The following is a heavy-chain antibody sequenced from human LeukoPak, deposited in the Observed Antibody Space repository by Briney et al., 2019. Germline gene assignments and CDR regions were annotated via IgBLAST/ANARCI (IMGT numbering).Heavy chain of an antibody. D-gene: IGHD3-9*01. Sequence: PSETLSLTCTVSGGSISSYYWSWIRQPPGKGLEWIGYIYYSGSTNYNPSLKSRVTISVDTSKNQFSLKLSSVTAADTVVYYCARHFTILVFDYWGQGTLVTVSS. CDR3: ARHFTILVFDY. CDR1: GGSISSYY. J-gene: IGHJ4*02. CDR2: IYYSGST. V-gene: IGHV4-59*01.